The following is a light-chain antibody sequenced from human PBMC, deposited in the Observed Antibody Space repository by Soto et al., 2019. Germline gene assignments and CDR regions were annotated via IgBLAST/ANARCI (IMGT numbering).Light chain of an antibody. V-gene: IGKV1-39*01. Sequence: DIQMTQSPSSLSASVGDRVTITCRASQTISNYLNWYQQKPGKAPKLLIYDASSLQSGVPSRFSGSGSGTDFNFTISSLQSEDFASYYCQQSYTTPITFGQGTRLEIK. CDR2: DAS. CDR3: QQSYTTPIT. CDR1: QTISNY. J-gene: IGKJ5*01.